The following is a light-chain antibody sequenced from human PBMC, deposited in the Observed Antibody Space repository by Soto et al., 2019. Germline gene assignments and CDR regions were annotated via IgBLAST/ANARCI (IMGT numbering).Light chain of an antibody. V-gene: IGLV2-14*01. J-gene: IGLJ1*01. Sequence: QSALTQPASVSGSPGQSITISCTGTNNDVGGYKYVSWYQQHPGKAPKLIIFEVTNRPSGVSNRFSGSKSGNTASLTISGLQAEDEADFYCSSYTSTSALVFGTGTKLTVL. CDR2: EVT. CDR1: NNDVGGYKY. CDR3: SSYTSTSALV.